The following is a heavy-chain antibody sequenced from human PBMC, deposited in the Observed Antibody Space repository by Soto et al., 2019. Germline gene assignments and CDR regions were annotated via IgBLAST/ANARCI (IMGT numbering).Heavy chain of an antibody. D-gene: IGHD1-20*01. J-gene: IGHJ4*02. Sequence: VQLLESGGGLVQPGGSLRLSCAASGFNVGAFAVNWVRQAPGKGLEWVSGISVSDAFIYYADSVRGRFSISRDASENILYLQMNSLRVDDTALYYCTRETVAGITGLDYWGPGTLVTVSS. CDR2: ISVSDAFI. CDR1: GFNVGAFA. V-gene: IGHV3-23*01. CDR3: TRETVAGITGLDY.